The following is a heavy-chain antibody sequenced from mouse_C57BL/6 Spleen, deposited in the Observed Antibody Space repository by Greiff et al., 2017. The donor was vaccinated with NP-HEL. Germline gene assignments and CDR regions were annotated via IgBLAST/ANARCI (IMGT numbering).Heavy chain of an antibody. Sequence: QVQLQQSGAELVKPGASVKLSCKASGYTFTEYTIHWVKQRSGQGLEWIGWFYPGSGSITYNEKFKDKATLNADKSSSTVYIELSRLTSEDSAVYFCARHAWGMHDPAWFAYWGQGTLVTVSA. CDR3: ARHAWGMHDPAWFAY. CDR2: FYPGSGSI. J-gene: IGHJ3*01. D-gene: IGHD6-5*01. V-gene: IGHV1-62-2*01. CDR1: GYTFTEYT.